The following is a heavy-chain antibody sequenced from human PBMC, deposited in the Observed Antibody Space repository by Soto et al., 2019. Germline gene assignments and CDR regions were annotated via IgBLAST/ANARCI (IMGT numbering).Heavy chain of an antibody. CDR3: ARGQEVGAHFFHS. V-gene: IGHV3-13*01. J-gene: IGHJ4*02. D-gene: IGHD2-15*01. Sequence: GGSLRLSCEASGFTFSGFDMHWVRQPTGKGLEWVSTIGTAGDTYYAVSVKGRFTISRDNAKNSLSLQMNSLRAGDTAVYFCARGQEVGAHFFHSWCQG. CDR2: IGTAGDT. CDR1: GFTFSGFD.